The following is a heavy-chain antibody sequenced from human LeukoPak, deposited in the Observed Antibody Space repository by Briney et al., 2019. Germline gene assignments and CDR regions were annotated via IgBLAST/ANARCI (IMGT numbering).Heavy chain of an antibody. D-gene: IGHD2-2*01. V-gene: IGHV1-18*01. CDR1: GYTFTSYG. Sequence: ASVKVSCKASGYTFTSYGISWVRQAPGQGLEWMGWISAYNGNTNYAQKLQGRVTMTTDTSTSTAYMELRSLRSEDTAVYYCARPSRVVPAALYYYYGMDVWGQGTTVTVSS. J-gene: IGHJ6*02. CDR2: ISAYNGNT. CDR3: ARPSRVVPAALYYYYGMDV.